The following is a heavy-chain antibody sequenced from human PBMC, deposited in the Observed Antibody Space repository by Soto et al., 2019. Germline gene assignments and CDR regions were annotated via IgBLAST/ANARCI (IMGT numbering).Heavy chain of an antibody. CDR1: GGTFSSYA. CDR2: IIPIFGTA. Sequence: SVKVSCKASGGTFSSYAISWVRQAPGQGLEWMGGIIPIFGTANYAQKFQGRVTITADESTSTAYMELSSLRSEDTAVYYCARGAMVRGVIGNFDYWGQGTLVTGSS. J-gene: IGHJ4*02. D-gene: IGHD3-10*01. V-gene: IGHV1-69*13. CDR3: ARGAMVRGVIGNFDY.